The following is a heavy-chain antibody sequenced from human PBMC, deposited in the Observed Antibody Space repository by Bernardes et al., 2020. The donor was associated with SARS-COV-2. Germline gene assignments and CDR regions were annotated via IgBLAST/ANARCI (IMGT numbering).Heavy chain of an antibody. Sequence: GGSLRLSCAASGFTFNNYAMSWVRQAPGKGLEWVSATSGSAYDAFYADSVKGRFTISRDNSKDTLYLQMNSLRDEDTAVYYCVTRDCTRTSCSLDYWGQGTLVTVSS. J-gene: IGHJ4*02. CDR2: TSGSAYDA. V-gene: IGHV3-23*01. CDR3: VTRDCTRTSCSLDY. D-gene: IGHD2-2*01. CDR1: GFTFNNYA.